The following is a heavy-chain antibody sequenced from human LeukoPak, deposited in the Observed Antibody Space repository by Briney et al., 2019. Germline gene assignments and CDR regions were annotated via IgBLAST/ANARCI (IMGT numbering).Heavy chain of an antibody. CDR3: ARDYYDSSGLLD. Sequence: GGSLRLSCAASGFTFSSYAMHWVRQAPGKGLEWVAVISYDGSNKYYADSVKGRFTISRDNSKNTLYLQMNSLRAEDTAVYCCARDYYDSSGLLDWGQGTLVTVSS. CDR1: GFTFSSYA. V-gene: IGHV3-30-3*01. D-gene: IGHD3-22*01. CDR2: ISYDGSNK. J-gene: IGHJ4*02.